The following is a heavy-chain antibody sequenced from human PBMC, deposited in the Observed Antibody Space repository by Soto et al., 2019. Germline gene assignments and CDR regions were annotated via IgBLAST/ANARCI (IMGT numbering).Heavy chain of an antibody. Sequence: EVQLVESGGGLVQPGGSLRLSCAASGFTFSSYWMHWVRQAPGKGLVWVSRINSDGSSTSYADSVKGRFTISRDNAKNPMYLQMNSLRAEDTAVYYCARPLWFGGGPRNWFDPWGQGTLVTVSS. CDR2: INSDGSST. J-gene: IGHJ5*02. CDR1: GFTFSSYW. V-gene: IGHV3-74*01. CDR3: ARPLWFGGGPRNWFDP. D-gene: IGHD3-10*01.